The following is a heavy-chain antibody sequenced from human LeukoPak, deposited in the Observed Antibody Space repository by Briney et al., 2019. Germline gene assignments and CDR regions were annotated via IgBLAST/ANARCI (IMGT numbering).Heavy chain of an antibody. Sequence: ASVKVSCKASGYTFTCYYMHWVRQAPGQGLEWMGWINPNSGGTNYAQKFQGRVTMTRDTSISTAYMELSRLRSDDTAVYYCASPGRGYSYGLDAFDIWGQRTMVTVSS. CDR2: INPNSGGT. V-gene: IGHV1-2*02. CDR3: ASPGRGYSYGLDAFDI. J-gene: IGHJ3*02. CDR1: GYTFTCYY. D-gene: IGHD5-18*01.